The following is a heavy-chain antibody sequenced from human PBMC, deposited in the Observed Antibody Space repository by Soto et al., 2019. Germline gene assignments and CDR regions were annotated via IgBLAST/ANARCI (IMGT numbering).Heavy chain of an antibody. Sequence: EVQLVESGGGLVQPGGSLRLSCAASGFTFSSYSMNWVRQAPGKGLEWVSYISSSSSTIYYADSVKGRFTISRDNAKNSLYLQMNSLRDEDTAVYYCGRSEYSSSSYGMDVWGQGATVTVSS. CDR1: GFTFSSYS. CDR3: GRSEYSSSSYGMDV. D-gene: IGHD6-6*01. J-gene: IGHJ6*02. CDR2: ISSSSSTI. V-gene: IGHV3-48*02.